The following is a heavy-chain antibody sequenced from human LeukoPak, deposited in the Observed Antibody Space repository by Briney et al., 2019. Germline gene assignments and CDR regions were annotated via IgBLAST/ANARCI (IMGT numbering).Heavy chain of an antibody. J-gene: IGHJ5*02. D-gene: IGHD6-19*01. CDR3: ARSGGRGGRQWLVPYGVNWFDP. CDR1: GYSFTSYW. CDR2: IYPGDSDT. V-gene: IGHV5-51*01. Sequence: PGESLKISCKGSGYSFTSYWIGWVRQMPGKGLEWMGIIYPGDSDTRYSPSFQGQVTISADKSISTAYLQWSSLKASDTAMYYCARSGGRGGRQWLVPYGVNWFDPWGQGTLVTVSS.